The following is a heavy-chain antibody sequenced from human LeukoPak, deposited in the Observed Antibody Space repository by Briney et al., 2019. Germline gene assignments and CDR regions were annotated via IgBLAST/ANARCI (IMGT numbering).Heavy chain of an antibody. Sequence: ASVKVSCKASGYTFTSYDINWVRQATGQGLEWMGWMNPNSGNTGYAQKFQGRVTMTRNTSISTAYMELSSLRSEDTAVYCCARLGRYCSGGSCSYNIWGQGTMVTVSS. J-gene: IGHJ3*02. V-gene: IGHV1-8*01. CDR1: GYTFTSYD. CDR3: ARLGRYCSGGSCSYNI. CDR2: MNPNSGNT. D-gene: IGHD2-15*01.